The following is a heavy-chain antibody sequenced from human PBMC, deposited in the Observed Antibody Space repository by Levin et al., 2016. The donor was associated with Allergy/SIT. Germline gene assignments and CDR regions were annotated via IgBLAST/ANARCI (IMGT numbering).Heavy chain of an antibody. CDR3: TRARYTVVPFDS. V-gene: IGHV3-49*02. Sequence: WIRQPPGKGLEWVGFIRSKAYGGTTEYAASVKGRFTISRDDSKSIAYLQMNSLKTEDTAVYYCTRARYTVVPFDSWGQGTLVTVSS. D-gene: IGHD4-23*01. CDR2: IRSKAYGGTT. J-gene: IGHJ4*02.